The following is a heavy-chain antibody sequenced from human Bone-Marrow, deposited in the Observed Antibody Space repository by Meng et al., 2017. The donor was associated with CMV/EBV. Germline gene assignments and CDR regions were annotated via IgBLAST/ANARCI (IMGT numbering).Heavy chain of an antibody. CDR1: GFTFSSYG. CDR3: AKDSSGRGIITMIVVVKYGMAV. D-gene: IGHD3-22*01. J-gene: IGHJ6*01. CDR2: IRYDGSNK. Sequence: GESLKISCAASGFTFSSYGMHWVRQAPGKGLEWVAFIRYDGSNKYYADSVKGRFTISRDNSKNTLYLQMNSLRAEDTAVYYCAKDSSGRGIITMIVVVKYGMAVWGPGPTVTGSS. V-gene: IGHV3-30*02.